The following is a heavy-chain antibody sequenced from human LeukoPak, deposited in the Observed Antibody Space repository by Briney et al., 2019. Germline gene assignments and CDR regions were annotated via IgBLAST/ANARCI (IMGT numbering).Heavy chain of an antibody. CDR2: ISSSSSYI. V-gene: IGHV3-21*01. J-gene: IGHJ4*02. D-gene: IGHD6-13*01. CDR1: GFTFSSYS. Sequence: GGSLRLSCAASGFTFSSYSMNWVRQAPGKGLEWVSSISSSSSYIYYADSVKGRFTISRDNAKNSLYLQMNSLRAEDTAVYYCARVVGSSSSWTKGYYFDYWGREPWSPSPQ. CDR3: ARVVGSSSSWTKGYYFDY.